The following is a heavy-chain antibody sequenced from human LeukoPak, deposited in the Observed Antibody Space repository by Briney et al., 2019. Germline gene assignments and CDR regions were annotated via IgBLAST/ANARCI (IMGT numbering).Heavy chain of an antibody. Sequence: ASVKVSCKASGGTFSSYAISWVRQAPGQGLEWMGGIIPIFGTANYAQKFQGRVTITADESTSTAYMELSSLRSEDTAVYYCARDFWSSDAFDIWGQGTMVTVSS. D-gene: IGHD3-3*01. V-gene: IGHV1-69*13. CDR1: GGTFSSYA. CDR3: ARDFWSSDAFDI. CDR2: IIPIFGTA. J-gene: IGHJ3*02.